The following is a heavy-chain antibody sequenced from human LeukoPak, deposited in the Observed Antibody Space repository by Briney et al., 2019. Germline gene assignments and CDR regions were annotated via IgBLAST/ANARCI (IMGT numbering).Heavy chain of an antibody. V-gene: IGHV3-30*18. D-gene: IGHD3-22*01. CDR3: AKLSYDSSAYHEDY. CDR1: GFTFSSFG. Sequence: GGSLRLSCVASGFTFSSFGMHWVRQAPGKGLEWVALISSVGTSDYYADSLKGRFTTSRDNSKNTLYLQMNSLRPEDTAMYYCAKLSYDSSAYHEDYWGQGTLVTVSS. J-gene: IGHJ4*02. CDR2: ISSVGTSD.